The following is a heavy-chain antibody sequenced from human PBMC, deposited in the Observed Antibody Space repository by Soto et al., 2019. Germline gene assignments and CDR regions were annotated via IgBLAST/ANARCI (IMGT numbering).Heavy chain of an antibody. V-gene: IGHV1-69*02. J-gene: IGHJ4*02. CDR1: GGTFSSYT. Sequence: SVKVSCKASGGTFSSYTISWVRQAPGQGLEWMGRIIPILGIANYAQKFQGRVTMTEDTSTDTAYMELSSLRSEDTAVYYCATGYGSGTYYFDYWGQGTLVTVSS. D-gene: IGHD3-10*01. CDR2: IIPILGIA. CDR3: ATGYGSGTYYFDY.